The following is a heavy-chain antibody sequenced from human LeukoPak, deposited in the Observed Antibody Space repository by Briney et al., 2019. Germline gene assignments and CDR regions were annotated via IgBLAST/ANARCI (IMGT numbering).Heavy chain of an antibody. V-gene: IGHV4-30-4*01. CDR3: ARENQVTIGTYYYGMDV. J-gene: IGHJ6*02. CDR2: IYYSGST. Sequence: PSETLSLTCTVSGGSISSGDYYRSWIRQPPGKGLEWIGYIYYSGSTYYNPSLKSRVTISVDTSKNQFSLKLSSVTAADTAVYYCARENQVTIGTYYYGMDVWGQGTTVTVSS. D-gene: IGHD4-11*01. CDR1: GGSISSGDYY.